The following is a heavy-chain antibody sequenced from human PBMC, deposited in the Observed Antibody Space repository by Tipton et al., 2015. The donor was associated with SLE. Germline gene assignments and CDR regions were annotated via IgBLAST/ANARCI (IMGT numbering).Heavy chain of an antibody. CDR3: AIGVAGTLFFDY. Sequence: QLVQSGVEVKKPGASVRVSCKASGYTFTTYGISWVRQAPGQGLEWMGWISTYNGNTNYAQKLQGRVTMTSDTSTSTAYMELRSLRSDDTAVYYCAIGVAGTLFFDYWGQGTLVTVSS. J-gene: IGHJ4*02. D-gene: IGHD6-19*01. CDR2: ISTYNGNT. CDR1: GYTFTTYG. V-gene: IGHV1-18*01.